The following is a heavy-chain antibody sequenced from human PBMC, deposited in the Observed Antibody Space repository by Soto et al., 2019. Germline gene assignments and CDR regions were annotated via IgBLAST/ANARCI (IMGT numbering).Heavy chain of an antibody. CDR3: AKSKYYYGSGTLKY. CDR1: GFTFSSYA. J-gene: IGHJ4*02. D-gene: IGHD3-10*01. CDR2: ISGSGGGT. V-gene: IGHV3-23*01. Sequence: GGSLRLSCAASGFTFSSYAMSWVRQTPGKGLEWVSAISGSGGGTYYADSVKGRFTISRDNSKNTLYLQMNSLRAEDTAVYYCAKSKYYYGSGTLKYWGQGTLVTVSS.